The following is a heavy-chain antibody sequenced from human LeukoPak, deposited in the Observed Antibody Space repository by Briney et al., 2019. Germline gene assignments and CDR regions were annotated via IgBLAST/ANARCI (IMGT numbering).Heavy chain of an antibody. J-gene: IGHJ4*02. Sequence: SETLSLTCTVSGGSISSYYWSWIRQPPGKGLEWIGYIYYSGSTNYNPSLKSRVTISVDTSKNQFSLKLSSVTAADTAVYYCARDPGFGELEYYFDYWGQGTLVTVSS. D-gene: IGHD3-10*01. CDR1: GGSISSYY. V-gene: IGHV4-59*12. CDR3: ARDPGFGELEYYFDY. CDR2: IYYSGST.